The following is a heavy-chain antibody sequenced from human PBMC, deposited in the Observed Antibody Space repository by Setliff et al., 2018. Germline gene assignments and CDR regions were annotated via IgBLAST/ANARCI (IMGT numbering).Heavy chain of an antibody. CDR3: ATERGLVVSATDYYYYMDV. CDR1: GYTFTGYY. J-gene: IGHJ6*03. D-gene: IGHD2-15*01. CDR2: INPNSGGT. V-gene: IGHV1-2*06. Sequence: GASVKVSCKASGYTFTGYYMHWVRQAPRQGLEWMGRINPNSGGTNYAQKFQGRVTMTRDTSISTAYMELSRLRSDDTAVYYCATERGLVVSATDYYYYMDVWGKGTTVTVSS.